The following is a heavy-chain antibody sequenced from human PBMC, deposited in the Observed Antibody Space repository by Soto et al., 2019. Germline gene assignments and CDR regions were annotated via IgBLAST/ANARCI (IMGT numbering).Heavy chain of an antibody. D-gene: IGHD5-18*01. V-gene: IGHV4-31*03. J-gene: IGHJ4*02. Sequence: SLTCTVSGGSISSGGYYWSWIRQHPGKGLEWIGYIYYSGSTYYNPSLKSRVTISVDTSKNQFSLKLSSVTAADTAVYYCARGNTAIVFSYWGQGTLVTVSS. CDR3: ARGNTAIVFSY. CDR1: GGSISSGGYY. CDR2: IYYSGST.